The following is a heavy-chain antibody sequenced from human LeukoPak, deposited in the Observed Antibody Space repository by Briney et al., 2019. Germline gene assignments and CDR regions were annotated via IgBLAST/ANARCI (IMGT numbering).Heavy chain of an antibody. CDR2: IYTGGST. CDR1: GFTFSNNA. J-gene: IGHJ3*02. CDR3: ARHSSGYDAFDI. Sequence: GGSLRLSCAASGFTFSNNAMHWVRQAPGKGLEWVSIIYTGGSTYYADSVKGRFIISRDNSKNTLYLQMNSLRAEDTAVYYCARHSSGYDAFDIWGQGTMVTVSS. V-gene: IGHV3-66*04. D-gene: IGHD3-22*01.